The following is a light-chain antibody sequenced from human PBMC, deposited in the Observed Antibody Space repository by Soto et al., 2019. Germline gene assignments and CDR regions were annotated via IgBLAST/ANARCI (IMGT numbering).Light chain of an antibody. CDR3: QQSHSGKT. J-gene: IGKJ1*01. V-gene: IGKV1-39*01. Sequence: DIQMTQSPSSRSASVGDRVTISFRASQSISTYLNWYQQKPGKAPKVLIYGASSLPSGVPSRFSGSGSETDFTLIISSLQPDDFATYYCQQSHSGKTFGQGTKVDI. CDR1: QSISTY. CDR2: GAS.